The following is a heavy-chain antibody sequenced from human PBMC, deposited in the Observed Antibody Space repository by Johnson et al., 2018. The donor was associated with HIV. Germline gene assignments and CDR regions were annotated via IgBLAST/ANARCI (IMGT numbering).Heavy chain of an antibody. CDR3: ARGPILEWLSGDGFDM. V-gene: IGHV3-30*03. D-gene: IGHD3-3*01. CDR1: GFTFSSFG. Sequence: QVQLVESGGGVVQPGRSLRLSCAVSGFTFSSFGMHWVRQAPGKGLEWMAVISSAGTEKYDAGSVKGRITISRDNSKNTLYLQMNSLRAEDMAVYYCARGPILEWLSGDGFDMWGQGTKVTV. J-gene: IGHJ3*02. CDR2: ISSAGTEK.